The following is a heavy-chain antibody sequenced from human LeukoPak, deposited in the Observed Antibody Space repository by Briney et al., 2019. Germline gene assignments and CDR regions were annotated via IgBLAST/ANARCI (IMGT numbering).Heavy chain of an antibody. D-gene: IGHD4-17*01. Sequence: GASVKVSCKASGYNFGIYGITWVRQAPGQGLEWMGWISAENGNTNYAQKFQGRVTVTADTSTSTAYLDLRSLRSDDTAVYYCARAGATVTTNSDNWGQGTLVTVSS. J-gene: IGHJ4*02. CDR1: GYNFGIYG. CDR2: ISAENGNT. CDR3: ARAGATVTTNSDN. V-gene: IGHV1-18*01.